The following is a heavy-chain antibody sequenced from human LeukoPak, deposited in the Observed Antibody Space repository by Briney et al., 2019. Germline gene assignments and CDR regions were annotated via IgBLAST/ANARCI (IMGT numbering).Heavy chain of an antibody. CDR1: GFTFSSYW. V-gene: IGHV3-74*01. J-gene: IGHJ4*02. D-gene: IGHD3-22*01. CDR2: INSDGSST. Sequence: QPGGSLRLSYAASGFTFSSYWMHWVRQAPGKGLVWVSRINSDGSSTSYADSVKGRFTISRDNSKNTLYLQMNSLRAEDTAVYYCAKSLTYYHENSDSIWGQGTLVTVSS. CDR3: AKSLTYYHENSDSI.